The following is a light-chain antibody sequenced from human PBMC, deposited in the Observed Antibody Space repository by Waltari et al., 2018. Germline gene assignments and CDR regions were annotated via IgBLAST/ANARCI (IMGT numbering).Light chain of an antibody. CDR2: VVI. Sequence: QSALTQPASVSGTPGQSITISCTGTTSDVGNYNLVSWYQQQPGKAPKIMICVVIKRSSGVSYRFSGSKSGNTVSLTISGLQAEDEADCYCGSYAGSGTYVFGTGTKVTVL. J-gene: IGLJ1*01. CDR1: TSDVGNYNL. CDR3: GSYAGSGTYV. V-gene: IGLV2-23*02.